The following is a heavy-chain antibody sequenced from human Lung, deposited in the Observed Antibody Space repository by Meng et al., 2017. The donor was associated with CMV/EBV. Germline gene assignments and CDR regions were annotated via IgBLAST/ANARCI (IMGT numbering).Heavy chain of an antibody. V-gene: IGHV4-4*02. J-gene: IGHJ1*01. CDR1: GDSITNHNW. CDR3: LRRSGGSV. Sequence: QVQFREPGPALVKPSETLSLTCAVSGDSITNHNWWAWVRQPPGKGLEWIGEIPHRGSSAYSPSLKSRVSMSIDKSKNQFSLKLTSVTAADTAVYHCLRRSGGSVWGQGTLVTVSS. D-gene: IGHD3-10*01. CDR2: IPHRGSS.